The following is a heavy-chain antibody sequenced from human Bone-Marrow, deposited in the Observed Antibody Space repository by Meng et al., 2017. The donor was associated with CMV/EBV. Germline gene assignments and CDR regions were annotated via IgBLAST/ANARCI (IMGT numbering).Heavy chain of an antibody. V-gene: IGHV4-61*01. Sequence: GSLRLSCTVSGVSVSSDTYYWSWIRQPPGKGLEWIGYIYYSGTTNYNPSLKSRATISVDTSKNLFSLKLSSVTAADTAVYYCARHLRAYDTSGYYFTGDAFDIWGQGTMVTVSS. CDR1: GVSVSSDTYY. D-gene: IGHD3-22*01. CDR2: IYYSGTT. CDR3: ARHLRAYDTSGYYFTGDAFDI. J-gene: IGHJ3*02.